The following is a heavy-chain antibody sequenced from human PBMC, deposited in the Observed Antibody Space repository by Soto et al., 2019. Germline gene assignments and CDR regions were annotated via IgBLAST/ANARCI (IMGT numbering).Heavy chain of an antibody. CDR2: ISGSGGST. Sequence: EVQLLESGGGLVQPGGSLRLSCAASGFTFSSYAMSWVRQAPGKGLEWVSAISGSGGSTYYADSVKGRFTISRDNSKNALYLQMNSLRAEDTAVYYCAKDDGMVHEGTDYWGQGTLVTVSS. CDR1: GFTFSSYA. D-gene: IGHD3-10*01. CDR3: AKDDGMVHEGTDY. V-gene: IGHV3-23*01. J-gene: IGHJ4*02.